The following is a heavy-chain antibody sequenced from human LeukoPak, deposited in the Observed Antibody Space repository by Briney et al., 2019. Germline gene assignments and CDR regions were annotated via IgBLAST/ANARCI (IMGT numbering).Heavy chain of an antibody. Sequence: GASVKVSCKASGYTFTSYDINWVRQATGQGLEWMGWMNPNSGKPGYAQKFQGRVPMTRNTSISTAYMELSSLRSEDTAVYYCARGIAAAGDYWGQGTLVTVSS. D-gene: IGHD6-13*01. V-gene: IGHV1-8*01. CDR2: MNPNSGKP. J-gene: IGHJ4*02. CDR1: GYTFTSYD. CDR3: ARGIAAAGDY.